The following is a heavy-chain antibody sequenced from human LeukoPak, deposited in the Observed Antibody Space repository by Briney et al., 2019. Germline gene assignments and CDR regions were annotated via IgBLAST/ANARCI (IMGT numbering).Heavy chain of an antibody. V-gene: IGHV3-74*03. CDR1: GFTFSSYW. CDR2: IDTDESIT. Sequence: GGSLRLSCAASGFTFSSYWMHWVRQAPGKGLMWVSRIDTDESITTYADSVKGRFTISRDNAKNKLYLQMNSLRAEDTAAYYCASHPGYDFWSGYSYWGQGTLVTVSS. J-gene: IGHJ4*02. CDR3: ASHPGYDFWSGYSY. D-gene: IGHD3-3*01.